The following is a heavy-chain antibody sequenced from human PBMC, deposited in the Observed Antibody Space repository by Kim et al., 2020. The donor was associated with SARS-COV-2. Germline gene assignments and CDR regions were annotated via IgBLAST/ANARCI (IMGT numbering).Heavy chain of an antibody. V-gene: IGHV3-7*03. CDR3: ARDVGVEFDY. J-gene: IGHJ4*02. CDR1: GLSISLYW. D-gene: IGHD2-2*01. Sequence: GGSLRLSCVTSGLSISLYWMTWVRQAPGKGLEWVASIKEAGGEKYYVDSVKGRFTISRDNAQNLLYLELNSLTLEDTAVYYCARDVGVEFDYWGKGTLVTVAS. CDR2: IKEAGGEK.